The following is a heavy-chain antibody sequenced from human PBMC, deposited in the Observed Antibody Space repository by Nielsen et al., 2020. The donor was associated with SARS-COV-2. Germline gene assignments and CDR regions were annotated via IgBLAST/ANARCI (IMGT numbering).Heavy chain of an antibody. CDR1: GFNFSTYW. J-gene: IGHJ6*02. CDR3: ARDWSSGSGSSYYYYGMDV. Sequence: GGSLRPSCAASGFNFSTYWMSWVRQAPGKGLEWVANIKQDGSEKYFIDSVKGRFTISRDNAKNSLYLQMNSLRAEDTAVFYCARDWSSGSGSSYYYYGMDVWGQGTTVIVSS. D-gene: IGHD3-10*01. CDR2: IKQDGSEK. V-gene: IGHV3-7*01.